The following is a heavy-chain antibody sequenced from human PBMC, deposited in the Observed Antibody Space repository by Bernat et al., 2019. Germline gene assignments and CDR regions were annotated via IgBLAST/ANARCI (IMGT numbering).Heavy chain of an antibody. J-gene: IGHJ4*02. D-gene: IGHD6-19*01. CDR2: ISGSGGST. Sequence: EVQLLESGGGLVQPGGSLRPSGAASGFTFSSYAMSWVRQAPGKGLEWVSAISGSGGSTYYADSVKGRFTISRDNSKNTLYLQMNSLRAEDTAVYYCAKGPVEWLALYLDYWGQGTLVTVSS. V-gene: IGHV3-23*01. CDR1: GFTFSSYA. CDR3: AKGPVEWLALYLDY.